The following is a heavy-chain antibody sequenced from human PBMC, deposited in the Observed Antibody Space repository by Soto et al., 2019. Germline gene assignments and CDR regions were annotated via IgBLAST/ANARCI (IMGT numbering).Heavy chain of an antibody. Sequence: QVRLVQSGAEVRKPGSSVTVSCKASGATFRSFAFTWVRQAPGGGLEWVGGITPLFGTTNYAERLQGRVTITADASTSTVSLEASSLTSEDSGVYFFVKDNDHAYAFGGQGTLVTVSS. J-gene: IGHJ1*01. CDR2: ITPLFGTT. D-gene: IGHD1-1*01. CDR3: VKDNDHAYAF. CDR1: GATFRSFA. V-gene: IGHV1-69*01.